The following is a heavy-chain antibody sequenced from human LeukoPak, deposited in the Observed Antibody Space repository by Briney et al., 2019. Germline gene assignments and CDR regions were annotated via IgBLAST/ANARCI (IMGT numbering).Heavy chain of an antibody. CDR3: ARDDAPNMITSGGVIGLFDY. J-gene: IGHJ4*02. CDR2: ISYDGSNK. Sequence: PGRSLRLSCAASGFTFSSYAMHWVRQAPGKGLEWVAVISYDGSNKYYADSVKGRFTISRDNSKNTLYLQMNSLRAEDTAVYYCARDDAPNMITSGGVIGLFDYWGQGTLVTVSS. CDR1: GFTFSSYA. V-gene: IGHV3-30*04. D-gene: IGHD3-16*02.